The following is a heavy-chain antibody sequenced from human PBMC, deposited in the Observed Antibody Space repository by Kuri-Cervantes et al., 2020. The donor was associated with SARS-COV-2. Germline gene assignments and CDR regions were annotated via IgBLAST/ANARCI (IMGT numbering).Heavy chain of an antibody. CDR1: VYTFTSYY. CDR2: INPSGGST. CDR3: ARSPSNGDYDGWFDY. V-gene: IGHV1-46*01. Sequence: ASVKDSCKASVYTFTSYYMHWVRQAPGQGLEWMGIINPSGGSTSYAQKFQGSVTMTRDTSTSTVYMELSSLRSEDTAVYYCARSPSNGDYDGWFDYWGQGTLVTVSS. J-gene: IGHJ4*02. D-gene: IGHD4-17*01.